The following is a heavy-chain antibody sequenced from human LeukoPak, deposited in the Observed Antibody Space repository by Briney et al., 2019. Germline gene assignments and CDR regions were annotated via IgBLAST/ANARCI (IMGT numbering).Heavy chain of an antibody. CDR1: GFTFSSYS. CDR3: ARDRGSNYGDYVP. Sequence: GGSLRLSCAASGFTFSSYSMNWVRQAPGKGLEWVSSISSSSSYIYYADSVKGRFTISRDNAKNSLYLRMNSLRAEDTAVYYCARDRGSNYGDYVPWGQGTLVTVSS. J-gene: IGHJ5*02. V-gene: IGHV3-21*01. CDR2: ISSSSSYI. D-gene: IGHD4-17*01.